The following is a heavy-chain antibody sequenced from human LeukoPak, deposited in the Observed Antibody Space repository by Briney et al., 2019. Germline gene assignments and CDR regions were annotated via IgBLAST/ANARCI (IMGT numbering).Heavy chain of an antibody. D-gene: IGHD3-22*01. J-gene: IGHJ4*02. CDR3: AREYYYEELDY. CDR1: GFTFSNYW. V-gene: IGHV3-7*01. Sequence: GGSLRLSCAASGFTFSNYWMSWVRQAPGEGLEWVANIKPDGSDKYYVDSVKGRFTISRDNSKNTLYLQMGSLRAEDMAVYYCAREYYYEELDYWGQGTLVTVSS. CDR2: IKPDGSDK.